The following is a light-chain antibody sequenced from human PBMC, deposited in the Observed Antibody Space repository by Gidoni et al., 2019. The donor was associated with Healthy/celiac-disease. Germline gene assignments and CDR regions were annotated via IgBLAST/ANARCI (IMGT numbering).Light chain of an antibody. CDR1: QSISSW. CDR2: DAS. Sequence: DIQMNQSPSTLSASVGDRVTITCRASQSISSWLAWYQQKPGKAPKLLIYDASSLESGVPSRFSVSGSGTEFALTISSLQPDDFATYYCQQYNSYLYTFGQGTKLEIK. J-gene: IGKJ2*01. CDR3: QQYNSYLYT. V-gene: IGKV1-5*01.